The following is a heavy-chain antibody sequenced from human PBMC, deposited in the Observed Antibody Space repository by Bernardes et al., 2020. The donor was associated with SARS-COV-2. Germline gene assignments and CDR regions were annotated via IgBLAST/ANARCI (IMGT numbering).Heavy chain of an antibody. CDR2: ISAYNGNT. J-gene: IGHJ4*02. V-gene: IGHV1-18*01. CDR3: ARWRWGIRGGSLDDY. D-gene: IGHD3-10*01. CDR1: GYTFTSYG. Sequence: ASVKVSCKASGYTFTSYGISWVRQAPGQGLEWMGWISAYNGNTNYAQKLQGRVTMTTDTSTSTAYMELRSLRSDDTAVYYCARWRWGIRGGSLDDYWGQGTLVTVSS.